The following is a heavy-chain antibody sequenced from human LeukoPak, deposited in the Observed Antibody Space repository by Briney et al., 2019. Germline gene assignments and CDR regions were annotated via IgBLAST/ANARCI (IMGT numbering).Heavy chain of an antibody. CDR1: GFTVSSNY. Sequence: GGSLRLSCAASGFTVSSNYMSWVRQAPGKGLEWVSVIYSGGSTYYADSVKGRFTISRDNSKNTLYLQMNSLRAEDTAVYYCARHKGHNYCMDVWGKGTTVTVSS. CDR2: IYSGGST. V-gene: IGHV3-53*01. CDR3: ARHKGHNYCMDV. D-gene: IGHD2-21*01. J-gene: IGHJ6*03.